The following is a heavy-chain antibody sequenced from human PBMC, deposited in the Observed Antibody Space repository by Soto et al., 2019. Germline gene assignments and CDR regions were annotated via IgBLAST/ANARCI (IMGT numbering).Heavy chain of an antibody. V-gene: IGHV4-39*02. Sequence: KPSETLSLTCTVSGGSISSNIYYWGWFRQPPGKGLEWIGNIHYSGSTYYDSSLQSRVTISIDTSKNQFSLKLSSVTATDTVVYYCARVWGGAFDFWGQGTMVTVSS. CDR1: GGSISSNIYY. J-gene: IGHJ3*01. CDR3: ARVWGGAFDF. CDR2: IHYSGST. D-gene: IGHD3-10*01.